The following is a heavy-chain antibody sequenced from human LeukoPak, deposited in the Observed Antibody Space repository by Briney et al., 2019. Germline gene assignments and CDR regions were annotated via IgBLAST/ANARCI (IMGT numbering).Heavy chain of an antibody. CDR2: INPSGGST. CDR1: GYIFTTYF. J-gene: IGHJ4*02. V-gene: IGHV1-46*01. CDR3: ARVRGHGDMIDY. Sequence: GASVKVSCKASGYIFTTYFMHWVRQAPGQGLEWMGFINPSGGSTGYSQKFQGRVTMTRDTSTSKVYMALSSLRSEATAVYYCARVRGHGDMIDYWGQGTLVTVSS. D-gene: IGHD3-10*01.